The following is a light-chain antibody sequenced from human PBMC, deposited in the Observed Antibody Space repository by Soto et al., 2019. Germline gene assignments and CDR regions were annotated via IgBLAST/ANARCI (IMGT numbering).Light chain of an antibody. CDR2: DAS. CDR1: QNVYNN. Sequence: EIVMTQSPATLSVSPGEGATLSCKASQNVYNNLAWYQQRPGQPPRLLIYDASTRATGISARFSGSGYGTEFTLTISSLQSEDFAVYFCQQCSSWPLTFGGGTKVEIK. CDR3: QQCSSWPLT. J-gene: IGKJ4*01. V-gene: IGKV3-15*01.